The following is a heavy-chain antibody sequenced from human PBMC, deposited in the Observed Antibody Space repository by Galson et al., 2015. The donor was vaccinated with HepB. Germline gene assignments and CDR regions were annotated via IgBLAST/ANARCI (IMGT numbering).Heavy chain of an antibody. Sequence: SLRLSCAASGFTFNDYNMIWVRQAPGKGLEWVSSISPDSSYIYYADSVRGRLTISRDNAKNSLYLQMNSLRVEDTAIYYCARDPPLGAPFDYWGQGTLVTVSS. D-gene: IGHD7-27*01. CDR1: GFTFNDYN. V-gene: IGHV3-21*01. CDR3: ARDPPLGAPFDY. J-gene: IGHJ4*02. CDR2: ISPDSSYI.